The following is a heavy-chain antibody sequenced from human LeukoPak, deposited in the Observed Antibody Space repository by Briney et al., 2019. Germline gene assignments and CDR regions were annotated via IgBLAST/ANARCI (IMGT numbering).Heavy chain of an antibody. V-gene: IGHV1-69*04. CDR1: GGTFTRYA. D-gene: IGHD4-23*01. J-gene: IGHJ4*02. CDR2: IIPILGIA. CDR3: AREAVVPYYFDY. Sequence: GASVEVSCKASGGTFTRYAISWVRQAPGQGLEWMGRIIPILGIANYAQKFQGRVTITADKSTNTAYMELSSLRSEDTAVYYCAREAVVPYYFDYWGQGTLVPVSS.